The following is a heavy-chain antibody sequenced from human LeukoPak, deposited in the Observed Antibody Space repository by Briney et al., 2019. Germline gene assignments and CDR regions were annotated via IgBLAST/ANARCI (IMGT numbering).Heavy chain of an antibody. CDR2: ISYDGSNK. CDR1: GFTFSRYP. D-gene: IGHD3-10*01. CDR3: ARVGYYASGPFSYFDY. J-gene: IGHJ4*02. Sequence: GGSLRLSCAASGFTFSRYPMHWVRQAPGKGLEWVAVISYDGSNKYYADSVKGRFTISRDSSENTLYLQMNSLRVEDTAVYYCARVGYYASGPFSYFDYRGQGTLVTVSS. V-gene: IGHV3-30-3*01.